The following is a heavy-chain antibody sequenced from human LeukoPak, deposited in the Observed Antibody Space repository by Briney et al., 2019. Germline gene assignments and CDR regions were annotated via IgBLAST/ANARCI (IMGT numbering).Heavy chain of an antibody. CDR3: ARNISDAGY. CDR1: GGTFSIYA. CDR2: IIPILGIA. V-gene: IGHV1-69*04. J-gene: IGHJ4*02. Sequence: GASVRVSCRASGGTFSIYAVSWVRQAPGQGVEWMGRIIPILGIANYAQKYQGRVTITADKSTSTAYTELSRLRSEDTAVYYCARNISDAGYWGQGTLVTVSS.